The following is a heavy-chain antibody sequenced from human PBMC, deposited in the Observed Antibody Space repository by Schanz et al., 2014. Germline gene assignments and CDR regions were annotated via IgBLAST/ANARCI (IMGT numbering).Heavy chain of an antibody. J-gene: IGHJ3*02. CDR1: GGSISSGAYY. CDR3: AGGYCTSTSCRYSAFDI. V-gene: IGHV4-31*03. D-gene: IGHD2-2*01. CDR2: IYYTGST. Sequence: QVQLQESGPGLVKPSQTLSLTCSVSGGSISSGAYYWSWIRQHPGKGLEWIGYIYYTGSTYYNPPLKSRVTISVDTSKNQFSLKLTSVTAADTAVYYCAGGYCTSTSCRYSAFDIWGQGTMVTVSS.